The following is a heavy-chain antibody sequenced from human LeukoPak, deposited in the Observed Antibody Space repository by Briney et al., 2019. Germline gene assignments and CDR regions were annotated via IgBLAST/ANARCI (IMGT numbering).Heavy chain of an antibody. CDR3: AKAPAYYYGSGSFLAY. Sequence: PGGSLRLSCAASGFTFSSYAMTWVRQAPGRWLEWVSAIGGSASTTYYADSVKGRFTISRDNSKNTLYLQMNSLRAEDTAVYYCAKAPAYYYGSGSFLAYWGQGTLVTVSS. V-gene: IGHV3-23*01. D-gene: IGHD3-10*01. CDR2: IGGSASTT. J-gene: IGHJ4*02. CDR1: GFTFSSYA.